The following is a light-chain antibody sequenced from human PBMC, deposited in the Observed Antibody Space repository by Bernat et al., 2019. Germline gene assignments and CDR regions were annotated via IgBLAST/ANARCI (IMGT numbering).Light chain of an antibody. CDR3: QQYHVYPPT. Sequence: DIQMTQSPTLLSASVGDKVTITCRASQDISISLAWFQQKPGRAPKSLIYSASILQSEIPSQFSGSGYGTDFSLTISSLHPGDSATYYCQQYHVYPPTFGQGTKVEIK. CDR2: SAS. V-gene: IGKV1-16*02. J-gene: IGKJ1*01. CDR1: QDISIS.